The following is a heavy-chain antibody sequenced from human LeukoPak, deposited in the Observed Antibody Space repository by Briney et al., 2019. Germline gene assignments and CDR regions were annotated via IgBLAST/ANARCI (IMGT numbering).Heavy chain of an antibody. Sequence: QPAGTLRLSCAASGFTLSSYAMSWVRQAPGKGLEWVSAISGRGGSTYYADSVKGRFTISRDNSKNTLYLQMNSLRAEDTAVYYCAKDWSLSVAGTFDYWGQGTLVTVSS. J-gene: IGHJ4*02. D-gene: IGHD6-19*01. V-gene: IGHV3-23*01. CDR3: AKDWSLSVAGTFDY. CDR1: GFTLSSYA. CDR2: ISGRGGST.